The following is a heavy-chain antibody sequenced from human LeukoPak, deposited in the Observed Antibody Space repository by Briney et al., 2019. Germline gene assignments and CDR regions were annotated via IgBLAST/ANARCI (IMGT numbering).Heavy chain of an antibody. CDR1: GFTFSSYV. CDR2: IGGSDGIT. CDR3: VKGGRGADCIFDY. Sequence: GGSLRLSCEVSGFTFSSYVMSWVRKAPGKGPEWVAYIGGSDGITSYADSVKGRFTISRDNSKNTVYLEMNSLRAEDTAVYYCVKGGRGADCIFDYWGQGTLVTVSS. V-gene: IGHV3-23*01. J-gene: IGHJ4*02. D-gene: IGHD2-21*02.